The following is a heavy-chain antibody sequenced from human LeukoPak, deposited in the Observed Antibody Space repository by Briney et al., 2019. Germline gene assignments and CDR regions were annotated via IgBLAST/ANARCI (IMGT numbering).Heavy chain of an antibody. CDR3: AGNIVGATY. V-gene: IGHV3-23*01. CDR1: GFTVSSYA. J-gene: IGHJ4*02. CDR2: ISGSGGST. D-gene: IGHD1-26*01. Sequence: GGSLRLSCAASGFTVSSYAMSWVRQAPGKGLEWVSSISGSGGSTYYADSVKGPFTISRDNSKNTLYLQMNGLRAEDTAVYYGAGNIVGATYWGQGTLVTVSS.